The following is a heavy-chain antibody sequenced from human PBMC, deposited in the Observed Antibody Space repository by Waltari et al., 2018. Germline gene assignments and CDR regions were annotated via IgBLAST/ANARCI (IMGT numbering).Heavy chain of an antibody. V-gene: IGHV3-74*01. J-gene: IGHJ4*02. Sequence: EVRLEESGGGLVQPWGSLRLSCAASGFAFSSYWMHWVRQAPGQGLVWVSRIDDEGSGTTYADSVTGRFTISRDNAKNTVYLEMNSRRAEDTAVYYCSRSPAGYSRSDYWGQGTLVTVSS. D-gene: IGHD5-18*01. CDR3: SRSPAGYSRSDY. CDR1: GFAFSSYW. CDR2: IDDEGSGT.